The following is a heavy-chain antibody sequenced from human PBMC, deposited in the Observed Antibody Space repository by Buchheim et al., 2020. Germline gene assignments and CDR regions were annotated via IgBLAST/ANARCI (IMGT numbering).Heavy chain of an antibody. D-gene: IGHD3-3*01. CDR1: GVSIYSFY. CDR2: IYYGGST. V-gene: IGHV4-59*01. Sequence: QVQLQESGPGLVKPSETLSLTCTVSGVSIYSFYWTWIRQPLGKGLEWIGNIYYGGSTNYNPSLKGRVTLSIDTSKKQFSLRMTSVTAADTAVYYCVMGDYEFATWGQGT. J-gene: IGHJ5*02. CDR3: VMGDYEFAT.